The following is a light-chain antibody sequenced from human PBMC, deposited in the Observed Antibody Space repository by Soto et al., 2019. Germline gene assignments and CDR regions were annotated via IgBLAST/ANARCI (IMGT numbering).Light chain of an antibody. CDR1: QGVSSY. J-gene: IGKJ2*01. CDR2: DAS. CDR3: LQYSTLTPLDT. Sequence: EIVMTQSPAALSVSLGERVSLTCRASQGVSSYLAWYQQKPGQAPRLLISDASTRATDIPDRFSGSGSGTDFTLTISSLQSSDLAVYYCLQYSTLTPLDTFGQGTKLEIK. V-gene: IGKV3-15*01.